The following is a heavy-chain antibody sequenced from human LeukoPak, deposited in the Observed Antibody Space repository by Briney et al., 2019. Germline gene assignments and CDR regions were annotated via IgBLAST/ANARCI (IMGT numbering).Heavy chain of an antibody. V-gene: IGHV3-11*01. CDR2: ISSSGSTI. D-gene: IGHD6-13*01. CDR1: GFTFSDYY. Sequence: SGGSLRLSCAASGFTFSDYYMSWIRQAPGKGLEWVSYISSSGSTIYYADSVKGRFTISRDNAKNSLYPQMNSLRAEDTAVYYCARELSSSFYYYYYYMDVWGKGTTVTVSS. CDR3: ARELSSSFYYYYYYMDV. J-gene: IGHJ6*03.